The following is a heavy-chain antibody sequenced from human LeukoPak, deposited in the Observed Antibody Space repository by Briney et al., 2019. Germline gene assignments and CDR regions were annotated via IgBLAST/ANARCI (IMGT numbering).Heavy chain of an antibody. CDR3: ARDRAYYYGSGSYSS. Sequence: PGGSLRLSCAASGFTFSSYSMNWVRQAPGKGLEWVSYISSSSSTIYYADPVKGRFTISRDNAKNSLYLQMNSMRAEDTAVYYCARDRAYYYGSGSYSSWGQGTLVTVSS. D-gene: IGHD3-10*01. CDR2: ISSSSSTI. J-gene: IGHJ4*02. V-gene: IGHV3-48*01. CDR1: GFTFSSYS.